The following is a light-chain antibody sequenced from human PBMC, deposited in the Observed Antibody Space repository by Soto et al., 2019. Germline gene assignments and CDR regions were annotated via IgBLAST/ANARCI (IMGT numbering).Light chain of an antibody. CDR1: QSVTSNF. CDR2: GAS. Sequence: EIVLTQSPGTLSLSPGERATLSCRASQSVTSNFLAWYQQKPGQAPRLLIYGASTRAAGVPDRFSGSGSGTYFILTITRLEPEDFAVYYCQQYGRSPLLYTFGQGTKLGVK. V-gene: IGKV3-20*01. CDR3: QQYGRSPLLYT. J-gene: IGKJ2*01.